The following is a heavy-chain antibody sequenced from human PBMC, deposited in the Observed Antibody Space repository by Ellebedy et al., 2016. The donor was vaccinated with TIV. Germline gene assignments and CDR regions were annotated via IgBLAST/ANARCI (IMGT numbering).Heavy chain of an antibody. V-gene: IGHV6-1*01. CDR1: GDSVSSNSGA. J-gene: IGHJ5*02. CDR3: ARGVNWFDP. CDR2: TYYRSRWFN. Sequence: LRLSCGISGDSVSSNSGAWHWFRQSPSRGLEWLGRTYYRSRWFNDYAMSVKSRITINADTSKNQFSLQLNSVTSEDTAVYYCARGVNWFDPWGQGTLVTVSS. D-gene: IGHD3-16*01.